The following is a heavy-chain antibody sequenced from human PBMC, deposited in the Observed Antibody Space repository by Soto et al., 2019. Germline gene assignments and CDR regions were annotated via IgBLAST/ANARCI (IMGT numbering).Heavy chain of an antibody. CDR1: GGTFSSYT. V-gene: IGHV1-69*02. CDR2: IIPILGIA. Sequence: GASVKVSCKASGGTFSSYTISWVRQAPGQGLEWMGRIIPILGIANYAQKFQGRVTITADKSTSTAYMELSSLRSEDTAVYYCARGTIFGVGKYWTLFDYWGQGTLVTVSS. CDR3: ARGTIFGVGKYWTLFDY. D-gene: IGHD3-3*01. J-gene: IGHJ4*02.